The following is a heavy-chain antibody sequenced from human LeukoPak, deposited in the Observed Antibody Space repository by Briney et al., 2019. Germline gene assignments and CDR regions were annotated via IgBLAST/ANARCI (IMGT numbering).Heavy chain of an antibody. V-gene: IGHV3-23*01. J-gene: IGHJ6*02. CDR1: GFTFSSYA. Sequence: GGSLRLPCAASGFTFSSYAMSWVRHAPGKGLEWVSAISGSGGSTYYADSVKGRFTISRYNSKPTLYLQMNSLRAEDTAVYYCATLEGAVPAALYYYYGMDVWGQGTTVTVSS. CDR3: ATLEGAVPAALYYYYGMDV. D-gene: IGHD2-2*01. CDR2: ISGSGGST.